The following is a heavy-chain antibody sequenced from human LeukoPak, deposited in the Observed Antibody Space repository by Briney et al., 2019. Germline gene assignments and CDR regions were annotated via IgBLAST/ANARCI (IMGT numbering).Heavy chain of an antibody. CDR1: GFTFSSYA. D-gene: IGHD1-26*01. V-gene: IGHV3-23*01. CDR2: ISGSGGST. Sequence: PGGSLRLSCAASGFTFSSYAMSWVRQAPGKGLEWVSAISGSGGSTSYADSVKGRFTISRDNSKNTLYLQMNSLRTEDTAVYYCAKTLVGATGDFDYWGQGTLVTVSS. CDR3: AKTLVGATGDFDY. J-gene: IGHJ4*02.